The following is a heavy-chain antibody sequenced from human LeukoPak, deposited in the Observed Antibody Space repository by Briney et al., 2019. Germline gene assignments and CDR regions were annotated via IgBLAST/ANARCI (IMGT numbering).Heavy chain of an antibody. CDR3: AKDLSYGSNWFDP. V-gene: IGHV3-33*06. CDR2: IWYDGSNK. J-gene: IGHJ5*02. CDR1: GFTFSSHG. Sequence: GGSLRLSCAASGFTFSSHGMHWVRQAPGKGLEWVALIWYDGSNKNYADPVKGRFTISRDDSKSTLYLQMNSLRVEDTAVYYCAKDLSYGSNWFDPWGQGTLVTVSS. D-gene: IGHD5-18*01.